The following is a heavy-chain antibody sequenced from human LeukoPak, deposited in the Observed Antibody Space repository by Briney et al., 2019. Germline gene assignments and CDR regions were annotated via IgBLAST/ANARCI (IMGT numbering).Heavy chain of an antibody. CDR1: RFIFNTYW. Sequence: GGSLRLSCAASRFIFNTYWMSWVGQAPGKGLEWVATIKRDGTEKYYVDPVKGRFTISRDNAKNSLYLQMNSLRVEDTAVYYCARLVVDRTIYDYWGQGTLVTVSS. D-gene: IGHD2-15*01. J-gene: IGHJ4*02. CDR3: ARLVVDRTIYDY. V-gene: IGHV3-7*01. CDR2: IKRDGTEK.